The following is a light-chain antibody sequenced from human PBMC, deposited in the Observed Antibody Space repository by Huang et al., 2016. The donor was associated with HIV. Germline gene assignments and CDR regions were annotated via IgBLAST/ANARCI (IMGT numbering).Light chain of an antibody. Sequence: EIVLTQSPATLSLSPGERATLSCRASQSVSTYLAWYQQKPGQAPRLLVYDASNRATGIPARFSGSGSGTDFTLTISSLEPEDSAVYFCQQRSNWPHRDFGQGTNLEIK. CDR1: QSVSTY. CDR2: DAS. CDR3: QQRSNWPHRD. J-gene: IGKJ2*01. V-gene: IGKV3-11*01.